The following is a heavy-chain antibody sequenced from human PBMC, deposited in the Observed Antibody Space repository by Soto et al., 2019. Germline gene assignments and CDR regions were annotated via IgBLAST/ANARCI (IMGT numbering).Heavy chain of an antibody. Sequence: QVQLVQSGPEVKKPGASVKVSCKASGYTFTNYGVSWVRQAPGQGLEWMGWISPNNGNTQFAQKFQDRVTLTIDTSTTTAYMAVTSLISDDTAVYYCAKFDSGDYCFHSWGQGTRVTVSS. D-gene: IGHD4-17*01. CDR1: GYTFTNYG. CDR3: AKFDSGDYCFHS. V-gene: IGHV1-18*01. J-gene: IGHJ4*02. CDR2: ISPNNGNT.